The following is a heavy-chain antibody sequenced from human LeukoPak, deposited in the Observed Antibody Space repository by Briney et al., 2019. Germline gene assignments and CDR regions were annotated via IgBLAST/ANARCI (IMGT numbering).Heavy chain of an antibody. V-gene: IGHV3-7*01. CDR1: GFTFSSYW. D-gene: IGHD6-19*01. Sequence: GGSLRLSCAASGFTFSSYWMSWVRQAPGKGLEWVASIKQDGSEKYNVDSVKGRFTISRDNAKNSLYLQMNSLRAEDTAVYYCARGSVAGTYYYYYMDVWGKGTTVTVSS. CDR2: IKQDGSEK. CDR3: ARGSVAGTYYYYYMDV. J-gene: IGHJ6*03.